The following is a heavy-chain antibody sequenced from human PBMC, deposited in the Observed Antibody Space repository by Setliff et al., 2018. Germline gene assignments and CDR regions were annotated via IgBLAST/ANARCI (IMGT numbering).Heavy chain of an antibody. D-gene: IGHD3-10*01. J-gene: IGHJ6*02. CDR1: GGSISSRSYY. V-gene: IGHV4-39*07. CDR2: IYYSGST. CDR3: ARVSSYGSGSYYYYYYGMDV. Sequence: SETLSLTCTVSGGSISSRSYYWGWNRQPPGKGLEWIGSIYYSGSTYYKPSLKSRVTISVDTSKNQFSLKLSSVTAADTAVYYCARVSSYGSGSYYYYYYGMDVWGQGTTVTGSS.